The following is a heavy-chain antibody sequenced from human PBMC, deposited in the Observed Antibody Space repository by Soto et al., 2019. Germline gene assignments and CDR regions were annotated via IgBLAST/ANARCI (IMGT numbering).Heavy chain of an antibody. Sequence: SVKVSCKASGGTFSSYAISWVRQAPGQGLEWMGGINPIFGTPHYAQKYQGRVTITADTFTDTAYMELTRLTSDDTAVYFCAREGRHFDYWGQGTLVTVSS. CDR2: INPIFGTP. J-gene: IGHJ4*02. CDR1: GGTFSSYA. CDR3: AREGRHFDY. V-gene: IGHV1-69*06.